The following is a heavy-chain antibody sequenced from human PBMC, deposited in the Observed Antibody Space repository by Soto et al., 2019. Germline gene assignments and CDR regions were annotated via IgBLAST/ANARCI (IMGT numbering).Heavy chain of an antibody. Sequence: PSETLSLTCTVSGGSISSSSYYWGWIRQPPGKGLEWIGSIYYSGSTYYNPSLKSRVTISVDTSKNQFSLKLSSVTAADTAVYYCARHYSSGWNFDYWGQGTLVTVSS. D-gene: IGHD6-19*01. CDR3: ARHYSSGWNFDY. CDR1: GGSISSSSYY. V-gene: IGHV4-39*01. J-gene: IGHJ4*02. CDR2: IYYSGST.